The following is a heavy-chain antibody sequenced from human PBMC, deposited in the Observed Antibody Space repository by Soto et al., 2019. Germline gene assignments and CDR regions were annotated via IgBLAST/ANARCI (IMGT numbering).Heavy chain of an antibody. CDR1: GGSFSGYY. D-gene: IGHD2-21*02. CDR3: ARYTVVTPHWFDP. CDR2: INHSGST. V-gene: IGHV4-34*01. J-gene: IGHJ5*02. Sequence: QVQLQQWGAGLLKPSETLSLTCAVYGGSFSGYYWSWIRQPPGKGLEWIGEINHSGSTNYNPSLKSRVTIAVDTSKNQFSLKLSSVTAADTAVYYCARYTVVTPHWFDPWGQGTLFTVSS.